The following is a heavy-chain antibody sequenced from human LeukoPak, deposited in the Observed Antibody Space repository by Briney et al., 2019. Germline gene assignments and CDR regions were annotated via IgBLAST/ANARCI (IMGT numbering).Heavy chain of an antibody. D-gene: IGHD3-10*01. CDR2: ISSSSSYI. CDR3: ARSQSPRITMARGVTWDY. Sequence: PGGSLRLSCAASGFTFSSYSMNWVRQAPGKGLEWVSSISSSSSYIYYADSVKGRFTISRDNAKNSLYLQMNSLRAEDTAVYYCARSQSPRITMARGVTWDYWGQGTLVTVSS. V-gene: IGHV3-21*01. CDR1: GFTFSSYS. J-gene: IGHJ4*02.